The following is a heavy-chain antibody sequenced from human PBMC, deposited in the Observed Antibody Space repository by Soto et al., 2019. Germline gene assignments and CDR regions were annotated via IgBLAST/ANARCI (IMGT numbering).Heavy chain of an antibody. CDR1: GYGFTTYG. D-gene: IGHD1-1*01. CDR3: ARGRYGDY. CDR2: ISAHNGNT. J-gene: IGHJ4*02. V-gene: IGHV1-18*01. Sequence: VHLVQSGAEVKKPGASVKVSCKGSGYGFTTYGITWVRQAPGQGLEWMAWISAHNGNTNYAQKLQGRVTVTRDTSTSTAYMELRSLRSDDTAVYYCARGRYGDYWGQGAPVTVSS.